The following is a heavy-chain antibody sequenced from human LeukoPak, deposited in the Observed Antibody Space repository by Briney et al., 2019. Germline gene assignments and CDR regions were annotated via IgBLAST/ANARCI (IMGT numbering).Heavy chain of an antibody. CDR3: ARHSTTVTYWYFDL. Sequence: GSLRLSCAASGFTFSDYYMSWIRQAPGKGLEWVGYIYYSGSTNYNPSLKSRVTISVDTSKNQFSLKLSSLTAADTAVYYCARHSTTVTYWYFDLWGRGTLVTVSS. CDR2: IYYSGST. V-gene: IGHV4-59*08. J-gene: IGHJ2*01. CDR1: GFTFSDYY. D-gene: IGHD4-17*01.